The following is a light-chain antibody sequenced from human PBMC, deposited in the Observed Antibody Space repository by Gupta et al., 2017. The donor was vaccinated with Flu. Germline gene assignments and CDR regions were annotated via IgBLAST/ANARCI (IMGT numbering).Light chain of an antibody. Sequence: EIVLTQSPGPLSLSPGARATLSCRASQSVSSSYLAWYQQKPGQAPRLLMYGASRRATGIPDRFTGSGSGTDFTLTINRLEPEEFAVYYCQQYGSSPPITFGQGTRLEIK. CDR1: QSVSSSY. J-gene: IGKJ5*01. CDR3: QQYGSSPPIT. V-gene: IGKV3-20*01. CDR2: GAS.